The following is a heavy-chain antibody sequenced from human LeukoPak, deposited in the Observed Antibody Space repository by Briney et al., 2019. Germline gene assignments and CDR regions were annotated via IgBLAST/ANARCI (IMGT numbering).Heavy chain of an antibody. CDR1: GGTFSSYA. CDR2: IIPIFGTA. CDR3: AISQSGFGVARGPY. V-gene: IGHV1-69*13. J-gene: IGHJ4*02. Sequence: ASVKVSCKASGGTFSSYAISWVRQAPGQGLEWMGGIIPIFGTANYAQKFQGRVTITADESTSTAYMELSSLRSEDTAVYYCAISQSGFGVARGPYWGQGTLVTVSS. D-gene: IGHD3-3*01.